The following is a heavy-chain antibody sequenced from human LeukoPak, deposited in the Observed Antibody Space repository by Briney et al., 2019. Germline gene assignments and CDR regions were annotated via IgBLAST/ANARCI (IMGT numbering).Heavy chain of an antibody. J-gene: IGHJ4*02. CDR2: ISDGGST. D-gene: IGHD6-19*01. Sequence: PSETLSLTCTVSGGSISSYYWSWIRQPPGKGLEWIGYISDGGSTSCNPSLKSRVTISVDTSRNQFSLKLSSVTAADTAVYYCARILRDNSGWYHFDYWGQGTLVTVSS. CDR3: ARILRDNSGWYHFDY. CDR1: GGSISSYY. V-gene: IGHV4-59*01.